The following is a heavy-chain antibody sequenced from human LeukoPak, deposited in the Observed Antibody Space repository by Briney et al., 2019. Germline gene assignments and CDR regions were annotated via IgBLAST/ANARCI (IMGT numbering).Heavy chain of an antibody. V-gene: IGHV3-23*01. CDR3: AKDRQRYCSSTSCLYYFDY. Sequence: PGGSLRLSCAASGFTFSSYAMSWVRQAPGKGLEWVSAISGSGGSTYYADSVKGRFTISRDNSKNTLYLQMNSLRAEDTAVYYCAKDRQRYCSSTSCLYYFDYWGQGTLVTVSS. CDR2: ISGSGGST. D-gene: IGHD2-2*01. CDR1: GFTFSSYA. J-gene: IGHJ4*02.